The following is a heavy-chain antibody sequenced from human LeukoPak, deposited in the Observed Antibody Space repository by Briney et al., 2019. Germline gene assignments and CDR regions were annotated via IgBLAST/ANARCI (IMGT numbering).Heavy chain of an antibody. CDR1: GGSFSGYY. CDR2: INHSGST. Sequence: SETLSLTCAVYGGSFSGYYWSWIRQPPGKGPEWIGEINHSGSTNYNPSLKSRVTISVDTSKNQFSLKLSSVTAADTAVYYCARGLYGSGSRWFDPWGQGTLVTVSP. J-gene: IGHJ5*02. CDR3: ARGLYGSGSRWFDP. V-gene: IGHV4-34*01. D-gene: IGHD3-10*01.